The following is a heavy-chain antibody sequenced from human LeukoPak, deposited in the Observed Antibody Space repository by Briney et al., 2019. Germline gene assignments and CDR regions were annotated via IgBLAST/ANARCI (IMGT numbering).Heavy chain of an antibody. D-gene: IGHD6-19*01. CDR1: GGTFSSYA. V-gene: IGHV1-69*01. J-gene: IGHJ5*02. Sequence: GSSVKVSCKASGGTFSSYAISWVRQAPGQGLEWMGGIIPIFGTANYAQKFQGRVTITADESTSTAYMELSSLRSEDTAVYYCARDWPTGRSGWYETNWFDPWGQGTLVTVSS. CDR3: ARDWPTGRSGWYETNWFDP. CDR2: IIPIFGTA.